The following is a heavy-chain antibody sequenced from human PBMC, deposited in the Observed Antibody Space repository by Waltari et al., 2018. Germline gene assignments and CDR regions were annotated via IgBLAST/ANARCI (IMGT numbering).Heavy chain of an antibody. CDR1: GYTFNDYF. D-gene: IGHD3-3*01. J-gene: IGHJ4*02. Sequence: QVHLVQSGPEVLEPGASVKVSCKTSGYTFNDYFIHWVRQAPGQGLEWMGRVNPNSGGVNYAQKFQGRVTMTADSSIRTAFMEMSGRRSDDTAFYVCSRVTIPVHYDFWNGHRGHDKWGQGTLVTVSS. CDR3: SRVTIPVHYDFWNGHRGHDK. V-gene: IGHV1-2*06. CDR2: VNPNSGGV.